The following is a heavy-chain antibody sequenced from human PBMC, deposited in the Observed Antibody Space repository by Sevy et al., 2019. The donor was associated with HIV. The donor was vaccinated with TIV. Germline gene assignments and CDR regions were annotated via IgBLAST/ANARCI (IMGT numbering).Heavy chain of an antibody. CDR3: ARDPRAAAVDFDY. Sequence: ASVNVSCKASGYTFTGYYMHWVRQAPGQGLEWMGWINPNSGGTNYAQKFQGRVTMTRDTSISTAYMELSRLRSDDTAVYYCARDPRAAAVDFDYWGQGTLVTVSS. CDR1: GYTFTGYY. V-gene: IGHV1-2*02. D-gene: IGHD6-13*01. CDR2: INPNSGGT. J-gene: IGHJ4*02.